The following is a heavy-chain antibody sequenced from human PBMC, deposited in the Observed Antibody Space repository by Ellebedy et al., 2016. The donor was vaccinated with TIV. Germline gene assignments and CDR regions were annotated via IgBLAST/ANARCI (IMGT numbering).Heavy chain of an antibody. J-gene: IGHJ5*02. D-gene: IGHD3-3*01. CDR3: ARWYDDSWTGYYT. V-gene: IGHV3-7*02. CDR1: GFTFSSYW. CDR2: IKYDGSEK. Sequence: GESLKISCTASGFTFSSYWMSWVRQAPGKGLEWVSNIKYDGSEKYYVDSVKGRFTISRDNAKKSLYLQMDSLRAEDTAVYYSARWYDDSWTGYYTWGQGTLVTVSS.